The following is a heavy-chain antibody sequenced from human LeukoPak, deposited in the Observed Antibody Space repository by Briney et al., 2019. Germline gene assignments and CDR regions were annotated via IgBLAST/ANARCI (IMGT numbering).Heavy chain of an antibody. CDR3: ARESGITMLRGAHTP. D-gene: IGHD3-10*01. V-gene: IGHV1-46*01. CDR2: INPSGGRT. CDR1: GYTFTSYY. J-gene: IGHJ5*02. Sequence: GASVKVSCKTSGYTFTSYYMHWVRQAPGQGLEWMGIINPSGGRTSYAQKFQGRVTMTRDMSTSTVYMELSSLRSEDTAVYYCARESGITMLRGAHTPWGQGILVTVSS.